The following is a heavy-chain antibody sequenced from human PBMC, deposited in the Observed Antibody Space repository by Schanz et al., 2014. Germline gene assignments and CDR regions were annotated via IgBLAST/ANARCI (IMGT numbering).Heavy chain of an antibody. CDR2: IGNGGVTI. J-gene: IGHJ4*02. CDR3: AVSGGSVFDY. Sequence: EVQLLESGGGLVQPGGSLRLSCAASGFGFSSYSMNWVRQAPGKGLEWVSYIGNGGVTIYYADSVKGRFTISRDNSKTLLYHQMNSRRAEDTAAYYCAVSGGSVFDYWAQGTLVTVSS. CDR1: GFGFSSYS. V-gene: IGHV3-48*04. D-gene: IGHD6-25*01.